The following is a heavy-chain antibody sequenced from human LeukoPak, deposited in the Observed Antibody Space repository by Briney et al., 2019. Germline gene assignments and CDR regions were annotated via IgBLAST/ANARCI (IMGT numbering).Heavy chain of an antibody. CDR1: GFTFTNHW. D-gene: IGHD3-10*01. V-gene: IGHV3-7*04. CDR3: ARELIYGSKSYYTP. J-gene: IGHJ5*02. CDR2: IKQDGSEK. Sequence: GGSLRLSCEASGFTFTNHWMTWVRQTPGKGLEGVANIKQDGSEKNYVDSVKGRFTISRDNAKNSLYLQMNSLRAEDSAVYYCARELIYGSKSYYTPWGQGTLVTVSS.